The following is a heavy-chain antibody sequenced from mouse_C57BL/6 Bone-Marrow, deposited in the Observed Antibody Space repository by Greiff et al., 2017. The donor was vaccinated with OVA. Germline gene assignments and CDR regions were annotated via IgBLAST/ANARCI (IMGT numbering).Heavy chain of an antibody. D-gene: IGHD1-2*01. CDR3: ARGYVAWFAY. V-gene: IGHV1-69*01. CDR1: GYTFTSYW. CDR2: IDPSDSYT. Sequence: QVQLQQSGAELARPGASVKLSCKASGYTFTSYWMHWVKQRPGQGLEWIGEIDPSDSYTNYNQKFKGKSTLTVDKSSSTAYMQLSSLTSEDSAVYYCARGYVAWFAYWGQGTLVTVSA. J-gene: IGHJ3*01.